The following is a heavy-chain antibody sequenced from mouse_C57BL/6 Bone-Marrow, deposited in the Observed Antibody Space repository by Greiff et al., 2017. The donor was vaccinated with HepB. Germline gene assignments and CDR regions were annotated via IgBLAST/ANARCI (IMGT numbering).Heavy chain of an antibody. CDR3: ARLPDYSNYLYYFDY. CDR2: INPSSGYT. V-gene: IGHV1-4*01. D-gene: IGHD2-5*01. J-gene: IGHJ2*01. Sequence: QVQLQQSGAELARPGASVKMSCKASGYTFTSYTMHWVKQRPGQGLEWIGYINPSSGYTKYNQKFKDKATLTADKSSSTAYMQLSSLTSEDSAVYYCARLPDYSNYLYYFDYWGQGTTLTVSS. CDR1: GYTFTSYT.